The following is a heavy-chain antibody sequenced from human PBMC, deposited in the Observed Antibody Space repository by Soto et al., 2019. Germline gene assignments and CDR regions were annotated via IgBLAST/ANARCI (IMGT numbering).Heavy chain of an antibody. D-gene: IGHD2-15*01. Sequence: GASVKVSCKASGYTFTSYYMHWVRQAPRQGLEWMGIINPSGGSTSYAQKFQGRVTMTRDTSTSTVYMELSSLRSEDTAVYYCARARQLMGNIVVVVAARNGAFDIWG. CDR2: INPSGGST. CDR3: ARARQLMGNIVVVVAARNGAFDI. V-gene: IGHV1-46*03. CDR1: GYTFTSYY. J-gene: IGHJ3*02.